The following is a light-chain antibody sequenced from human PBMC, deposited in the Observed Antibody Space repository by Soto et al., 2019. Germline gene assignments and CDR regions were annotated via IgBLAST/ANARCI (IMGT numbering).Light chain of an antibody. CDR2: GAS. Sequence: IVMTQSPATLSVSPGARATLSCRASHSVRNNLAWYQQTPGQAPSLLIDGASTRATGIPARCSGSGSGTEFTLTSSILQSEDVAFYFCHQDNNWPRTFGQGTRLEIK. V-gene: IGKV3-15*01. CDR3: HQDNNWPRT. CDR1: HSVRNN. J-gene: IGKJ5*01.